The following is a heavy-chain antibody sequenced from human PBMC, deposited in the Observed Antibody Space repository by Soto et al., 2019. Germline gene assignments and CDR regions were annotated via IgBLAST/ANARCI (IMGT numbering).Heavy chain of an antibody. CDR2: IYYSGST. V-gene: IGHV4-31*03. J-gene: IGHJ5*02. CDR1: GGSISSGGYY. CDR3: ARGLAEPGYNWFDP. D-gene: IGHD1-26*01. Sequence: QVQLQESGPGLVKPSQTLSLTCTVSGGSISSGGYYWSWIRQHPGKGLEWIGYIYYSGSTYYNPSLKSRVNISVDTSKNQFSLKLSSVTAADTAVYYCARGLAEPGYNWFDPWGQGTLVTVSS.